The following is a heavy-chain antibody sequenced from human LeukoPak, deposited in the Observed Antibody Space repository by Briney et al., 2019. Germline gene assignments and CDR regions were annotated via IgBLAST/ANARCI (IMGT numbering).Heavy chain of an antibody. D-gene: IGHD6-13*01. CDR2: IYYSGST. J-gene: IGHJ6*02. V-gene: IGHV4-61*01. CDR1: GGSVSSGSYY. CDR3: ARGGIAPYYYGMDV. Sequence: SETLSLTCTVSGGSVSSGSYYWSWIRQPPGKGLEWIGYIYYSGSTNYNPSLKSRVTISVDTSKNQFSLKLSSVTAADTAVYYCARGGIAPYYYGMDVWGQGTTVTVSS.